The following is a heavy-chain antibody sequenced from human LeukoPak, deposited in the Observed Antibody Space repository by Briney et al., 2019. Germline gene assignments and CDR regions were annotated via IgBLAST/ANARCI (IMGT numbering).Heavy chain of an antibody. Sequence: SETLSLTCAVYGGSFSGYYWSWIRQPPGKGLEWIGEINHSGSTNYNPSLKSRVTISVDTSKNQFSLKLSSVTAADMAVYYCARRGWLRPSDGLTYYFDYWGQGTLVTVSS. CDR1: GGSFSGYY. J-gene: IGHJ4*02. V-gene: IGHV4-34*01. CDR3: ARRGWLRPSDGLTYYFDY. D-gene: IGHD5-12*01. CDR2: INHSGST.